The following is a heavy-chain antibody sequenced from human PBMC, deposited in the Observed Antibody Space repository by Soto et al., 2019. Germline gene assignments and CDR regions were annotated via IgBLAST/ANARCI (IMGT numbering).Heavy chain of an antibody. V-gene: IGHV1-3*01. CDR1: GYTFTSYA. D-gene: IGHD1-7*01. CDR3: ARDQLHQTGNWFDP. J-gene: IGHJ5*02. Sequence: QVQLVQSGVEVKKPGASVKVSCKASGYTFTSYAMHWVRQAPGQRLEWMGWINAGNGNTKYSQKFQGRVTITRDTSASTAYMELSSLRSEDTAVYYCARDQLHQTGNWFDPWGQGTLVTVSS. CDR2: INAGNGNT.